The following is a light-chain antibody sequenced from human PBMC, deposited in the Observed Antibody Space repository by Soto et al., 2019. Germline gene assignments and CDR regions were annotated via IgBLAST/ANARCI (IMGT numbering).Light chain of an antibody. CDR1: SSDVGGYNY. V-gene: IGLV2-14*01. CDR3: SSYTSSSTFSV. J-gene: IGLJ1*01. CDR2: DVS. Sequence: QSVLTQPASVSGSPGQSITISCTGTSSDVGGYNYVSWYQQHPGKAPKLMIYDVSNRPSGVSNRFSGSKSGNTASLTISGLQAEDEADYYCSSYTSSSTFSVFGSGTQLTVL.